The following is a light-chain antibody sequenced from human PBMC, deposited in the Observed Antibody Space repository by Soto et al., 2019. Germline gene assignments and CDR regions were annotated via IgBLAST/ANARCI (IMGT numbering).Light chain of an antibody. CDR2: DVS. CDR3: SSYTSSSTLGV. J-gene: IGLJ1*01. Sequence: QSALTQPASVSGSTGQSITISCTGTSSDVGGYNYVSWYQQHPGKAPKLMIYDVSNRPSGVSTRFSGSKSGNTASLTISGLQAEDEADYSCSSYTSSSTLGVFGTGTKLTVL. CDR1: SSDVGGYNY. V-gene: IGLV2-14*01.